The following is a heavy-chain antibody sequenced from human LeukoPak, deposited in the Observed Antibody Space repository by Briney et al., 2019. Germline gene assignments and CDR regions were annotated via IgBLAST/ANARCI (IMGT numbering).Heavy chain of an antibody. CDR2: ISYDAKSN. J-gene: IGHJ3*02. D-gene: IGHD3-22*01. CDR3: ARSNYYDSRSWGFDI. V-gene: IGHV3-30*03. CDR1: GGTFSSYG. Sequence: SCKASGGTFSSYGMHWVRQVPGKGLEWVAVISYDAKSNYHVDTVKGRFTISRDNSKNTLYLQMNSLRAEDTAVYYCARSNYYDSRSWGFDIWGQGTMVTVSS.